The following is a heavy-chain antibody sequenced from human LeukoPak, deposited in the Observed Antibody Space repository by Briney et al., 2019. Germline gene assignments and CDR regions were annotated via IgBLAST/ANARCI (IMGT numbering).Heavy chain of an antibody. D-gene: IGHD3-3*01. J-gene: IGHJ4*02. CDR3: ARAGSSYFYYFDY. CDR1: GGSFSGYY. Sequence: PSETLSLTCAVYGGSFSGYYWSWIRQPPGKGLEWIGEINHSGSTNYNPSLKSRVTISVDTSKNQFSLKLSSVTAADTAVYYCARAGSSYFYYFDYWGQGTLVTVSS. V-gene: IGHV4-34*01. CDR2: INHSGST.